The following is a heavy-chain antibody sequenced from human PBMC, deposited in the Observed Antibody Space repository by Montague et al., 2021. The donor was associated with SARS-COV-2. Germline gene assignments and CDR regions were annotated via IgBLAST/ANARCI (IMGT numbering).Heavy chain of an antibody. V-gene: IGHV3-30-3*01. CDR1: GFTFSSYA. J-gene: IGHJ6*02. CDR2: ISYDGDNK. D-gene: IGHD1-26*01. Sequence: SLRLSCAASGFTFSSYAMHWVRQAPGKGLEWVAVISYDGDNKHYXXSVKGRVTISRDNSKNTLYLQMNSLRADDTAVYYCARVRVGATDYNYYYGLGVWGQGTTVTVSS. CDR3: ARVRVGATDYNYYYGLGV.